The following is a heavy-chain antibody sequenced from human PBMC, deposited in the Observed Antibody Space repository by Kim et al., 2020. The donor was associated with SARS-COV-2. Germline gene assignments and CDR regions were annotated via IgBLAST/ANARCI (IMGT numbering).Heavy chain of an antibody. V-gene: IGHV4-31*03. J-gene: IGHJ4*02. CDR1: GDSISNPAYH. Sequence: SETPSLTCTVSGDSISNPAYHWSWIRQYPGKGLEWIGSVDSSGSTSYLPSLERRVTISLDTSRNQLSLKVTSVMAADTAVYYCARVLWGLGIYFDHWGQGRLVTVSS. CDR2: VDSSGST. CDR3: ARVLWGLGIYFDH. D-gene: IGHD7-27*01.